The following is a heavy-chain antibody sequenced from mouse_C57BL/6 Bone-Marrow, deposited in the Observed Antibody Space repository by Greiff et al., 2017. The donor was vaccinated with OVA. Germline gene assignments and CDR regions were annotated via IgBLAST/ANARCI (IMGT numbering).Heavy chain of an antibody. J-gene: IGHJ4*01. Sequence: QVQLQQPGAELVMPGASVKLSCKASGYTFTSYWMHWVKQRPGQGLEWIGEIDPSDSYTNYNQKFKGKSTLTVDKSSSTAYMQLRSLTSEDSAVYYCARRTTVDYAMDYWGQGTSVTVSS. CDR2: IDPSDSYT. CDR3: ARRTTVDYAMDY. D-gene: IGHD1-1*01. V-gene: IGHV1-69*01. CDR1: GYTFTSYW.